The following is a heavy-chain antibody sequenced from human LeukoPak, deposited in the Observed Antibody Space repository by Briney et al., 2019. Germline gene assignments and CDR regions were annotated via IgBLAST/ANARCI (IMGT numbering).Heavy chain of an antibody. V-gene: IGHV3-30*02. Sequence: GGSLSLLCEGSGFAHNVLGMHWLRQAPGKGREWVAFIKADGVFTNYAEAVKGRFTVSRDNSDNTVFLQMESVRPDDTAVYYCARKLMSSRRFEYWGQGNLVTVSS. J-gene: IGHJ4*02. D-gene: IGHD2-8*01. CDR1: GFAHNVLG. CDR3: ARKLMSSRRFEY. CDR2: IKADGVFT.